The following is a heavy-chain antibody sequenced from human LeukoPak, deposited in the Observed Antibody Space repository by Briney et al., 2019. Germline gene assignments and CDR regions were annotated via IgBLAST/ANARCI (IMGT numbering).Heavy chain of an antibody. CDR3: ASDGAGGPRRALDV. V-gene: IGHV4-59*01. CDR2: IYDSGST. J-gene: IGHJ3*01. CDR1: GGSINNYY. D-gene: IGHD4/OR15-4a*01. Sequence: SETLSLTCAVSGGSINNYYWRWIRQPPPKGREGIGYIYDSGSTNYNPTLQSRVTTSLATSKNPVSKELCSEIAADTAAYYCASDGAGGPRRALDVWGQGTMVTVSS.